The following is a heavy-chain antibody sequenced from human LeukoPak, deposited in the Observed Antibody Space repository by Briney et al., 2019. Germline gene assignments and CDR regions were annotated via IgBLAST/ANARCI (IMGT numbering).Heavy chain of an antibody. CDR1: GFTFKTYA. Sequence: GGSLRLSCAASGFTFKTYAMNWVRQVPGKGPERVSSMSGSGSSTDYADSVKGRFTISRDNSKNTLYLQMNSLRAEDTALYYCAKDAQGLVRGGIYFDFWGQGSLVTVSS. J-gene: IGHJ4*02. CDR2: MSGSGSST. V-gene: IGHV3-23*01. CDR3: AKDAQGLVRGGIYFDF. D-gene: IGHD6-19*01.